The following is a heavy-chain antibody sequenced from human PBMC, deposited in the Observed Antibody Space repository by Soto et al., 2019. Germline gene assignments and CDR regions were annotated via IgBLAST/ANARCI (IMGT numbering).Heavy chain of an antibody. Sequence: PRLSCAASGFTFSSYGMHWVRQAPGKGLEWVAVISYDGSNKYYADSVKGRFTISRDNSKNTLYLQMNSLRAEDTAVYYPLFRRDYDGFDIWGQGTMFTVSS. V-gene: IGHV3-30*03. CDR2: ISYDGSNK. CDR1: GFTFSSYG. D-gene: IGHD3-10*02. CDR3: LFRRDYDGFDI. J-gene: IGHJ3*02.